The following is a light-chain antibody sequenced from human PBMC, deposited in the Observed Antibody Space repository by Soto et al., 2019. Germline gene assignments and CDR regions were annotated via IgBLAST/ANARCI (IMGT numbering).Light chain of an antibody. J-gene: IGKJ2*01. CDR3: QQTNSPPHS. CDR2: GTS. Sequence: DIQMTQSPSSLSASVGARVTITCRASQTISRYLNWYQHKPGKPPKLLIYGTSNLQSGVPSRFSGSGSGTDFTLTISSLQPEDFATYYCQQTNSPPHSFGQGTKLEIK. CDR1: QTISRY. V-gene: IGKV1-39*01.